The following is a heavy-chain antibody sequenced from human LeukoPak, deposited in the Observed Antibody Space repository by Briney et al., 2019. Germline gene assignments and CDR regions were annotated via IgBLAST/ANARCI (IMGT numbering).Heavy chain of an antibody. CDR1: GGSISSGGYY. V-gene: IGHV4-31*11. CDR2: IYYSGST. J-gene: IGHJ4*02. Sequence: PSQTLSLTCAVSGGSISSGGYYWSWIRQHPGKGLEWIGYIYYSGSTYYNPSLKSRVTISVDTSKNQFSLKLSSVTAADTAVYYCARSIVDGYNHYYFDYWGQGTLVTVSS. CDR3: ARSIVDGYNHYYFDY. D-gene: IGHD5-24*01.